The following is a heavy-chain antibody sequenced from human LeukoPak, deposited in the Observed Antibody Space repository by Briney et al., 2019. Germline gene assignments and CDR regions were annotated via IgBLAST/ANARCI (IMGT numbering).Heavy chain of an antibody. CDR3: ARESGSIPVWNDEPTRYNWFDP. CDR1: GYTITGYY. J-gene: IGHJ5*02. V-gene: IGHV1-2*02. Sequence: GASVKVSCKASGYTITGYYMHWVRQAPGQGLEWMGWINPNSGGTNYAQKFQGRVTMTRDTSISTAYMELSRLRSDDTAVYYCARESGSIPVWNDEPTRYNWFDPWGQGTLVTVSS. CDR2: INPNSGGT. D-gene: IGHD1-1*01.